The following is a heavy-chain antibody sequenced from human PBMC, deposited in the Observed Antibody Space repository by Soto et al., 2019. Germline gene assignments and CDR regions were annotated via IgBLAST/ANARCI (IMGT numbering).Heavy chain of an antibody. Sequence: PGGSLRLSCAASGFTFSSYAMSWVRQAPGKGLEWVSAISGSGGSTYYADSVKGRFTISRDNSKNTLYLQMNSLRAKDTAVYYCGKVVGFYDISGQTGGYDAFDNWGQGTMVTDSS. CDR2: ISGSGGST. CDR3: GKVVGFYDISGQTGGYDAFDN. D-gene: IGHD3-22*01. V-gene: IGHV3-23*01. J-gene: IGHJ3*02. CDR1: GFTFSSYA.